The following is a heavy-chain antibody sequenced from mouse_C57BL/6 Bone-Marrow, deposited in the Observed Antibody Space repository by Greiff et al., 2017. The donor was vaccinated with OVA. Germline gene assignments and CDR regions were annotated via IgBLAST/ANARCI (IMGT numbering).Heavy chain of an antibody. V-gene: IGHV1-50*01. J-gene: IGHJ3*01. D-gene: IGHD1-1*01. Sequence: QVQLQQPGAELVKPGASVKLSCKASGYTFTSYWMPWVKQRPGQGLEWIGEIDPSDSYTNYNQKFKGKATLTVDTSSSTAYMQLSSLTSEDSAVYYCARDYGREGWGQGTLVTVSA. CDR2: IDPSDSYT. CDR3: ARDYGREG. CDR1: GYTFTSYW.